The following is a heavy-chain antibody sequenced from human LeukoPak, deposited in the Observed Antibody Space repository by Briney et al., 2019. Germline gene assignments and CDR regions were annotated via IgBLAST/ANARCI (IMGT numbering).Heavy chain of an antibody. D-gene: IGHD5-12*01. CDR3: AKGSNRGVATIDY. V-gene: IGHV3-30*18. J-gene: IGHJ4*02. CDR1: GFTFSSYG. Sequence: GEPLRLSCAASGFTFSSYGMLWVRQAPGKGLEWVAVISYGGSNKYYADSVKGRFTISRDKDNNTLFLQMNSLRVEDTAVYYCAKGSNRGVATIDYWGQGTLVTVSS. CDR2: ISYGGSNK.